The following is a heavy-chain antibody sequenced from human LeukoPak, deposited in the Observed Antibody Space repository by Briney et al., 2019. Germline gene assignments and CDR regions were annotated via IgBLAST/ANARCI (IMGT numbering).Heavy chain of an antibody. CDR2: ISSSSSYI. CDR3: ARDPVGQIRFDI. V-gene: IGHV3-21*01. Sequence: GGSLRLSCAASGFTFSSYSMNWVRQAPGKGLEWVSSISSSSSYIYYADSVKGRFTISRDNAKNSLYLQMNSLRAEDTAVYYCARDPVGQIRFDIWGQGTMVTVSS. CDR1: GFTFSSYS. D-gene: IGHD3-16*01. J-gene: IGHJ3*02.